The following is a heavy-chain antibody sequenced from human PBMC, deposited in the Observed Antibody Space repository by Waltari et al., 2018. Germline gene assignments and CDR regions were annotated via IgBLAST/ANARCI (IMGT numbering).Heavy chain of an antibody. J-gene: IGHJ4*02. D-gene: IGHD2-8*02. V-gene: IGHV3-15*01. Sequence: EVQLVESGGGLVEPGGSLRLSCAGSGFIFSTAWMHWARQAPGKGPEWVGRIKSRITGGTTEYGAPVKGRFTISRDDSKDTVYLQMNSLKTEDTGVYYCGDFTAFDYWGQGSLVIVSS. CDR1: GFIFSTAW. CDR2: IKSRITGGTT. CDR3: GDFTAFDY.